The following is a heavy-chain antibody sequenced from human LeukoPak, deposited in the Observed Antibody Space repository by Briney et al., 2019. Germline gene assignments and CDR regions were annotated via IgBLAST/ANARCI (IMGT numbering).Heavy chain of an antibody. D-gene: IGHD3-22*01. J-gene: IGHJ5*02. V-gene: IGHV3-7*01. Sequence: ETGGSLRLSCAASGFTFSSYWMSWVRQAPGKGLEWVANIKQDGSEKYYVDSVKGRFTISRDNAKNSLYLQMNSLRAEDTAVYYCARVGSRRFYDSSGYYHWGQGTLVTVSS. CDR3: ARVGSRRFYDSSGYYH. CDR2: IKQDGSEK. CDR1: GFTFSSYW.